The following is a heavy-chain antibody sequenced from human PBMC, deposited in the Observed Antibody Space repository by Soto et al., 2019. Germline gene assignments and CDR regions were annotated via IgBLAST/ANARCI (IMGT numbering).Heavy chain of an antibody. D-gene: IGHD2-8*02. J-gene: IGHJ4*02. Sequence: EVQLVESGGGLVQPGGSLRLSCVASGFTFSSDWMHWVRQGAGKGLVWVSRINMDGSVTNYADSVKGLFTISRDNAKNTVYLQMNSLRVEDTAVYYCARGPRGVYGNDYWGQGALVTVSS. CDR1: GFTFSSDW. CDR2: INMDGSVT. CDR3: ARGPRGVYGNDY. V-gene: IGHV3-74*01.